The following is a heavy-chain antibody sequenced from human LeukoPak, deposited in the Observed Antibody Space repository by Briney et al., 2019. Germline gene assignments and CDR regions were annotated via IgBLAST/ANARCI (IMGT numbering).Heavy chain of an antibody. CDR2: FDPEDGET. CDR3: AGPIAGLRWSGERDY. J-gene: IGHJ4*02. V-gene: IGHV1-24*01. Sequence: ASVKVSCKVSGYTLTELSMHWVRQAPGKGLEWMGGFDPEDGETIYAQKFQGRVTMTEDTSTDTAYMELSSLRSEDTAVYYCAGPIAGLRWSGERDYWGQGTLVTVSS. D-gene: IGHD4-23*01. CDR1: GYTLTELS.